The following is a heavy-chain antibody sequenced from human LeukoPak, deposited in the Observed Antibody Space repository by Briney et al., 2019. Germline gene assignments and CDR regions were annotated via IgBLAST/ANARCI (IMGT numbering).Heavy chain of an antibody. D-gene: IGHD3-3*01. CDR3: ARTLLRFLEWLPGY. CDR1: GFTFSSYA. CDR2: ISGSGGST. V-gene: IGHV3-23*01. J-gene: IGHJ4*02. Sequence: GGSLRLSCAASGFTFSSYAMSWVRQAPGKGLEWVSAISGSGGSTYYADSVKGRFTISRDNSKNTLYLQMNSLRAEDTAVYYCARTLLRFLEWLPGYWGQGTLVTVSS.